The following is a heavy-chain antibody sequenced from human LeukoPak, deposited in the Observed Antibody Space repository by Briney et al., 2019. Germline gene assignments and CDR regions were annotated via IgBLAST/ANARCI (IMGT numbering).Heavy chain of an antibody. J-gene: IGHJ4*02. V-gene: IGHV4-34*01. D-gene: IGHD3-10*01. CDR2: INHSGST. CDR1: GGSFSGYY. Sequence: PSETLSLTCAVYGGSFSGYYWSWIRQPPGKGLEWIGEINHSGSTNYNPSLKSRVTISVDTSKNQFSLKLSSVTAADTAVYYCASGGSGSYFYWGQGTLVTVSS. CDR3: ASGGSGSYFY.